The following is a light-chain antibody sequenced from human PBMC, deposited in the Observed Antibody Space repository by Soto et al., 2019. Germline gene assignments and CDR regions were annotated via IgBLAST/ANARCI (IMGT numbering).Light chain of an antibody. V-gene: IGKV3-11*01. CDR1: QSVSNL. CDR3: QQRGSWPPLFT. Sequence: EIVLTQSPATLSLSPGERATLSCRASQSVSNLLAWYQQKPGQAPRLLIYDGSSRATGIPARFSGSGSGTDFTLTISSLEPEDFAVYYCQQRGSWPPLFTFGPGTIVDIK. CDR2: DGS. J-gene: IGKJ3*01.